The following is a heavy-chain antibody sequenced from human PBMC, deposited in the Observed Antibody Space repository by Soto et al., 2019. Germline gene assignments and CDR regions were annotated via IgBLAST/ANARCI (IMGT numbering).Heavy chain of an antibody. D-gene: IGHD4-17*01. J-gene: IGHJ3*02. CDR2: IYYSGST. Sequence: QLQLQESGPRLVKPSETLSLTCTVSGGSISSSIYYWGWIRQPPGMGLEWIGSIYYSGSTNCNPSLKSRLTMSVDTSRNQFSLRLTSVTAADTAVYYCARHFDYPAAFDIWGQGTVVTVSS. CDR3: ARHFDYPAAFDI. V-gene: IGHV4-39*01. CDR1: GGSISSSIYY.